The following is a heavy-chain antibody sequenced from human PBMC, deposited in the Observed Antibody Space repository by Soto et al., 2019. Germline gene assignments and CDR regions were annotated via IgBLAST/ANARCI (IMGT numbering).Heavy chain of an antibody. CDR2: INHSGST. CDR1: GGSFSGYY. CDR3: ARGRVSSSYLNWFDP. J-gene: IGHJ5*02. Sequence: KPSETLSLTCAVYGGSFSGYYWSWIRQPPGKGLEWIGEINHSGSTNYNPSLKSRVTISVDTSKNQFSLKLSSVTAADTAVYYCARGRVSSSYLNWFDPWGQGTLVTVSS. V-gene: IGHV4-34*01. D-gene: IGHD6-6*01.